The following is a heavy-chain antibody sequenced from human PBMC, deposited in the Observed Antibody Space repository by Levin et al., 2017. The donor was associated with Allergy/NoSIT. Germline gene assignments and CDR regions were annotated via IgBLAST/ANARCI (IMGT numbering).Heavy chain of an antibody. Sequence: PSETLSLTCAVSGGSISSSNWWSWVRQPPGKGLEWIGEIYHSGSTNYNPSLKSRVTISVDKSKNQFSLKLSSVTAADTAVYYCARGPVEVTDNPLDYYYYYGMDVWGQGTTVTVSS. CDR1: GGSISSSNW. D-gene: IGHD2-21*02. CDR3: ARGPVEVTDNPLDYYYYYGMDV. J-gene: IGHJ6*02. V-gene: IGHV4-4*02. CDR2: IYHSGST.